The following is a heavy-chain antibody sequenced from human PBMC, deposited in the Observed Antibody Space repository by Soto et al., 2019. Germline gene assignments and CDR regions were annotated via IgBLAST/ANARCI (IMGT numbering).Heavy chain of an antibody. CDR2: IYYSGTT. D-gene: IGHD4-17*01. CDR1: SGSIGTYF. Sequence: SETLSLTCTVSSGSIGTYFWSWIRQPPGKGLEWIGYIYYSGTTNYNPSLKSRVTIFLDTSKNQFSLRLSSVTAADTAVYYCARATVTTDYYYYGMDVWGQGTTVTSP. J-gene: IGHJ6*02. V-gene: IGHV4-59*01. CDR3: ARATVTTDYYYYGMDV.